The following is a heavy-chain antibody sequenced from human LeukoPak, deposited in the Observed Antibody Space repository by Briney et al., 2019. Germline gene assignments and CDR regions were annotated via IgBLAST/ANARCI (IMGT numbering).Heavy chain of an antibody. CDR2: IYPDDTNT. V-gene: IGHV5-51*03. CDR3: VRGKGSRTYSGFDY. Sequence: PGESLKISCETSGYTFTKFWVGSVRQTPGKGLGWLGMIYPDDTNTRHSPSFQGQVTMYVDKTTSIFYLHWLSLNASPIAIHSYVRGKGSRTYSGFDYWGQGTVVSVVS. CDR1: GYTFTKFW. J-gene: IGHJ4*02. D-gene: IGHD3-10*01.